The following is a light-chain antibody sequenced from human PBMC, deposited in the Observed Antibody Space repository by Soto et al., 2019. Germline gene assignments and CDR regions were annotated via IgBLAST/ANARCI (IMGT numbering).Light chain of an antibody. CDR1: QSVSSTY. V-gene: IGKV3-20*01. Sequence: IVLTQSPGTLSLSPGERATLSCRASQSVSSTYIAWYQQNPGQAPRLLIYAASSRATGIPDRFSGSGSGTDFTLTISRLEPEDFAVYFCQQYGRSPPFTFGQGTKVEMK. CDR3: QQYGRSPPFT. J-gene: IGKJ2*01. CDR2: AAS.